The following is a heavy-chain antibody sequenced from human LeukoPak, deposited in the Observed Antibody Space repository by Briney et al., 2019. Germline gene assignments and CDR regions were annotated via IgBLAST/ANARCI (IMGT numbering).Heavy chain of an antibody. J-gene: IGHJ4*02. D-gene: IGHD2-15*01. CDR1: GFTFSTFA. CDR3: ATKSLIGYTDQ. CDR2: IFPSGGEI. Sequence: PGGSLRLSCAASGFTFSTFAMIWVRQPPGKGLEWVSSIFPSGGEIHYADSVRGRFTISRDNSKNTLYVQMNSLRVEDTAVYYCATKSLIGYTDQWGQGTLVTVSS. V-gene: IGHV3-23*01.